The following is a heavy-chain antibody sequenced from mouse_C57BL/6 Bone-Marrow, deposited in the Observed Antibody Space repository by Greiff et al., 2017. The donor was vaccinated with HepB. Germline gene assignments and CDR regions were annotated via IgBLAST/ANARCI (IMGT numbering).Heavy chain of an antibody. J-gene: IGHJ4*01. V-gene: IGHV1-53*01. CDR3: ARGWLPYAMDY. CDR2: ITPRNGGT. D-gene: IGHD2-3*01. CDR1: GYTFTSYW. Sequence: QVQLKQPGTELVKPGASVKLSCKASGYTFTSYWIHWVKQRPGQGLEWIGNITPRNGGTDYSEKFKSKATLTVDKSSSTAYMQLSSLSSEESAAYYCARGWLPYAMDYWGQGTSVTVSA.